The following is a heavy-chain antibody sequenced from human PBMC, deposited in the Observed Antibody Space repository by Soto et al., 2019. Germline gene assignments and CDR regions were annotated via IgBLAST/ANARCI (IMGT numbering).Heavy chain of an antibody. J-gene: IGHJ6*03. CDR1: GGTFSSYA. Sequence: ASVKVSCKASGGTFSSYAISWVRQATGQGLEWMGWMNPNSGNTGYAQKFQGRVTMTRNTSISTAYMELSSLRSEDTAVYYCARSPRAKGAYYYYMDVWGKGTTVTVSS. V-gene: IGHV1-8*02. CDR3: ARSPRAKGAYYYYMDV. CDR2: MNPNSGNT.